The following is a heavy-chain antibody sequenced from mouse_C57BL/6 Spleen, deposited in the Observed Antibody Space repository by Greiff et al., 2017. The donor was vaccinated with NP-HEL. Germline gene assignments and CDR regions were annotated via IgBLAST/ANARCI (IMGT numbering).Heavy chain of an antibody. J-gene: IGHJ3*01. Sequence: EVQLQQSGPELVKPGASVKISCKASGYTFTDYYMNWVKQSHGKGLEWIGDINPNNGGTSYNQKFKGKATLTVDKSSSTAYMELLSLTSEDSAVDNCARSITTVVAPFAYWGQGTLVTVSA. V-gene: IGHV1-26*01. CDR1: GYTFTDYY. D-gene: IGHD1-1*01. CDR2: INPNNGGT. CDR3: ARSITTVVAPFAY.